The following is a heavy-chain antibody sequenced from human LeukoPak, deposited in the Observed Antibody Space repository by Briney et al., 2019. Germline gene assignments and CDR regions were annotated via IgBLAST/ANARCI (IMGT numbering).Heavy chain of an antibody. V-gene: IGHV3-48*04. CDR1: GFTFSSYN. CDR3: ARGYVRGVIKVDY. Sequence: GGSLRLSCAASGFTFSSYNMNWVRQAPGKGLEWVSYISTSSSTIYYADSVKGRFTISRDNAKNSLHLQMNSLRAEDTAVYYCARGYVRGVIKVDYWGQGTLVTVSS. D-gene: IGHD3-10*02. CDR2: ISTSSSTI. J-gene: IGHJ4*02.